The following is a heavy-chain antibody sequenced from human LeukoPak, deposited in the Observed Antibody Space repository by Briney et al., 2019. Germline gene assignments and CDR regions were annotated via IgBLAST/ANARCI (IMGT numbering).Heavy chain of an antibody. Sequence: ASVKVSCKVSGYTLTELSMHWVRQAPGKGLEWMGGFDPEDGETIYAQKFQGRVTMTEDTSTDTAYMELSSLGSEDTAVYYCATYDFWRGDAFDIWGQGTMVTVSS. CDR1: GYTLTELS. V-gene: IGHV1-24*01. CDR2: FDPEDGET. J-gene: IGHJ3*02. CDR3: ATYDFWRGDAFDI. D-gene: IGHD3-3*01.